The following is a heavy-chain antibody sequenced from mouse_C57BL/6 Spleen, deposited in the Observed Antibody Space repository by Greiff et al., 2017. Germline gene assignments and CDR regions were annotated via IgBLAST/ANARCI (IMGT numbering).Heavy chain of an antibody. V-gene: IGHV1-52*01. CDR2: IDPSDSET. CDR3: ARERTAQATFAY. J-gene: IGHJ3*01. D-gene: IGHD3-2*02. CDR1: GYTFTSYW. Sequence: QVQLQQPGAELVRPGSSVKLSCKASGYTFTSYWMHWVKQRPIQGLAWIGNIDPSDSETHYNQKFKDKATLTGDKSSSTAYMQLSSLTSEYSAVYYCARERTAQATFAYWGQGTLVTVSA.